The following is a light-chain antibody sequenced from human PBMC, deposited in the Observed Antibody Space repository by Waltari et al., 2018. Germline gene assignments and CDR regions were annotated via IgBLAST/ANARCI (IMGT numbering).Light chain of an antibody. V-gene: IGLV6-57*03. Sequence: NFMLSQPNSVSESPGKTVTISCTRTGGYIGHNDMDWYQQRPGRAPTTVIHEDIERSSGVPDRFSGSIDISSNSASLTISGLKIEDEADYYCQSYAGSSWVFGGGTKLTVL. J-gene: IGLJ3*02. CDR1: GGYIGHND. CDR3: QSYAGSSWV. CDR2: EDI.